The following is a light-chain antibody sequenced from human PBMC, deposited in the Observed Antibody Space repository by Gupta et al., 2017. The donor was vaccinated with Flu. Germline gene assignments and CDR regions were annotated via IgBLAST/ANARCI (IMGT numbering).Light chain of an antibody. Sequence: QSVLTQPPSASGPPGQRVTISCSGTTFNIGNNYVYWFQQLPGAAPRLLIYRVNERPSGVPDRFSASKSATSGSLAISGLRSEDEGDYFCGAWDNHLNSFVFGTGTTVTV. CDR1: TFNIGNNY. CDR2: RVN. J-gene: IGLJ1*01. V-gene: IGLV1-47*01. CDR3: GAWDNHLNSFV.